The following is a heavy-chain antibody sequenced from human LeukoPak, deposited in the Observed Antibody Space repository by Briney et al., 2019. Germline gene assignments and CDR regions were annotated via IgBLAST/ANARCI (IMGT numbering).Heavy chain of an antibody. CDR2: ISVYNGNT. J-gene: IGHJ4*02. CDR3: ARLYYYVSVSPYDY. CDR1: GYTFTSYG. V-gene: IGHV1-18*01. Sequence: ASVKVSCKASGYTFTSYGISWVRQAPGQGPEWMGWISVYNGNTNYAQKLQGRVTMTTDTSTSTAYMELRSLRSDDTAVYYCARLYYYVSVSPYDYWGQGTLVTVSS. D-gene: IGHD3-10*01.